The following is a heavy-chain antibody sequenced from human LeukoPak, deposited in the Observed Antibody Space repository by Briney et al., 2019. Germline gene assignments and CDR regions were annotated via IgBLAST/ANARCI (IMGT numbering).Heavy chain of an antibody. CDR3: ARGPYV. CDR2: ITYSGST. Sequence: SETLSLTCTVSGDSVSSGTYYWSWVRQPPGKGLEWIGFITYSGSTNYNPSLKSRITISVDMSKNQFSLKVRSVTAADTAVYYCARGPYVWGQGTMVTVSS. CDR1: GDSVSSGTYY. V-gene: IGHV4-61*01. J-gene: IGHJ3*01.